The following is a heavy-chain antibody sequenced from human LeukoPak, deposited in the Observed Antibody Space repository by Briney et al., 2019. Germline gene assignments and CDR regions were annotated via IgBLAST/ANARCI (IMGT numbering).Heavy chain of an antibody. V-gene: IGHV4-59*01. CDR1: SGSIGSFY. Sequence: SETLSLTCTVSSGSIGSFYWSWIRLPPGKGLEWVGYIYYTGATYYNPSLKSRVTISLDTYKNQFSLKLSSVTDADAAVYYCARAGYSYGTGYYFDYWGQGALVTVSS. J-gene: IGHJ4*02. CDR3: ARAGYSYGTGYYFDY. D-gene: IGHD5-18*01. CDR2: IYYTGAT.